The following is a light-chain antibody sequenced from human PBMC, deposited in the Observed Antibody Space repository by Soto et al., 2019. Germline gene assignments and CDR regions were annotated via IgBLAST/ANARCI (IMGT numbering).Light chain of an antibody. CDR3: TSYTNNSPLVL. V-gene: IGLV2-14*01. J-gene: IGLJ2*01. Sequence: QLVLTQPASVSGSPGQSITISCTGTSSDIGGYNYVSWYQQYPGKAPKLMIYEVRNRPSGVSNRFSGSKSGNTASLTISGLQAEDEADYYCTSYTNNSPLVLFGGGTKLTVL. CDR2: EVR. CDR1: SSDIGGYNY.